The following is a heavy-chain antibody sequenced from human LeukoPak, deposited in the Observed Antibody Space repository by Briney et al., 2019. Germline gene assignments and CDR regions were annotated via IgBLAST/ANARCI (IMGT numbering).Heavy chain of an antibody. CDR3: AKDIAAMVSDAFDI. Sequence: SGGSLRLSCAASGFTFDDYAMHWVRQAPGKGLEWVSGISWNSGSIGYADPVKGRFTISRDNAKNSLYLQMNSLRAEDMALYYCAKDIAAMVSDAFDIWGQGTMVTVSS. D-gene: IGHD5-18*01. V-gene: IGHV3-9*03. J-gene: IGHJ3*02. CDR2: ISWNSGSI. CDR1: GFTFDDYA.